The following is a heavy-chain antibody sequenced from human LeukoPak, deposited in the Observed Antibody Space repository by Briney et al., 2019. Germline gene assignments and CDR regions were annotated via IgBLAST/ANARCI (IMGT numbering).Heavy chain of an antibody. D-gene: IGHD6-19*01. CDR2: IYSGGST. J-gene: IGHJ4*02. CDR1: GFTVSSNY. V-gene: IGHV3-53*01. CDR3: ARTPEYSSGWYFDY. Sequence: GGSLRLSCAASGFTVSSNYMSWVRQAPGKGLEWVSVIYSGGSTYYADSVKGRFTISRDSSKNTLYLQMNSLRAEDTAVYSCARTPEYSSGWYFDYWGQGTLVTVSS.